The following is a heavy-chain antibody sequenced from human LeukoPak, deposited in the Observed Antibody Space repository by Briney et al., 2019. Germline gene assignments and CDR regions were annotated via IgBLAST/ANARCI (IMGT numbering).Heavy chain of an antibody. CDR1: GYTFTSFG. Sequence: ASVKLSCKTSGYTFTSFGITWVRQAPGQGLEWMGWITTHNGNTDYAQTLQGRVTMTTDTSTSTAYMELRSLRSYDTAVYYCARGNSDGSLFDFWGQGTLVTVSS. V-gene: IGHV1-18*01. D-gene: IGHD5-18*01. J-gene: IGHJ4*02. CDR3: ARGNSDGSLFDF. CDR2: ITTHNGNT.